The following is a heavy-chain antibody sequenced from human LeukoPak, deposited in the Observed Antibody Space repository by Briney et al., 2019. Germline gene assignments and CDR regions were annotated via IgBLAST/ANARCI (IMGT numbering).Heavy chain of an antibody. Sequence: SETLSLTCSVSGTSTNSYYWSWIRLPPGQGLEWIGCVYTSGGTTYNPSLKSRVTVSVDTSRSQVSLKLSSVTAADTAVYYCARGPDGSPGYWGQGTLVTVSS. CDR2: VYTSGGT. D-gene: IGHD5-24*01. CDR3: ARGPDGSPGY. V-gene: IGHV4-59*01. J-gene: IGHJ4*02. CDR1: GTSTNSYY.